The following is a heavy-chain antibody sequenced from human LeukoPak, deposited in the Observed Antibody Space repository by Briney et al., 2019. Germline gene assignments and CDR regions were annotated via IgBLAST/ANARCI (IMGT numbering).Heavy chain of an antibody. CDR3: ARHHRRDSSGWGARWFDP. CDR1: GGSISSSSYC. V-gene: IGHV4-39*01. D-gene: IGHD6-19*01. Sequence: PSETLSPTCTVSGGSISSSSYCWGWIRQPPGKGLEWIGSIYYSGSTYYNPSLKSRVTISVDTSKNQFSLKLSSVTAADTAVYYCARHHRRDSSGWGARWFDPWGQGTLVTVSS. J-gene: IGHJ5*02. CDR2: IYYSGST.